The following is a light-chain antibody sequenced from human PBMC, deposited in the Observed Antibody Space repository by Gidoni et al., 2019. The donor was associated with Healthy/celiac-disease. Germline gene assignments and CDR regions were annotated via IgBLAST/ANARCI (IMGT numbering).Light chain of an antibody. CDR3: QQSYSTPA. J-gene: IGKJ2*01. Sequence: DIQMPQSPSSLSASVGDRVTITCWASQTISIYVNWYQQKPGKAPKLLIYAASRVQSGVPSRFSGRGSGTDFTLIISMLQPEDVANYYWQQSYSTPAFGQGTKLEIK. CDR2: AAS. V-gene: IGKV1-39*01. CDR1: QTISIY.